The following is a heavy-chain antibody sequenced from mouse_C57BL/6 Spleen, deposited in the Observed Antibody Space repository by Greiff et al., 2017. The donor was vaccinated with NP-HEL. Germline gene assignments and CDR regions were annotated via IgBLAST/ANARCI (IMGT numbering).Heavy chain of an antibody. Sequence: QVQLKQPGAELVRPGSSVKLSCKASGYTFTSYWMHWVKQRPIQGLEWIGNIDPSDSETHYNQKFKDKATLTVDKSSSTAYMQLSSLTSEDSAVYYCARWEDYCYGSSPYFDYWGQGTTLTVSS. CDR3: ARWEDYCYGSSPYFDY. J-gene: IGHJ2*01. D-gene: IGHD1-1*01. CDR1: GYTFTSYW. V-gene: IGHV1-52*01. CDR2: IDPSDSET.